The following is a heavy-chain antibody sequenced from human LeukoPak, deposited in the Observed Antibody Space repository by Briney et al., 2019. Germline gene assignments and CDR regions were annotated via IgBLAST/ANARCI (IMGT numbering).Heavy chain of an antibody. CDR1: GGSISSGSYY. V-gene: IGHV4-61*02. CDR3: ASGKIAAAGTLDAFDI. D-gene: IGHD6-13*01. CDR2: IYTSGST. Sequence: SETLSLTCTVSGGSISSGSYYWSWIRQPAGKGLEWIGRIYTSGSTNYNPSLKSRVTISVDTSKNQFSLKLSSVTAADTAVYYCASGKIAAAGTLDAFDIWGQGTMVTVSS. J-gene: IGHJ3*02.